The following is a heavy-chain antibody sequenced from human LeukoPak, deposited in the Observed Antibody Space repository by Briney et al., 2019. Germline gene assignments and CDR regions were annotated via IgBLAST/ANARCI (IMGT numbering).Heavy chain of an antibody. CDR1: GFTFSSYS. CDR3: ARDGPRAFDY. J-gene: IGHJ4*02. CDR2: ISSSSSYI. V-gene: IGHV3-21*01. Sequence: GGSLRLSCAASGFTFSSYSMDWVRQAPGKGLEWVSSISSSSSYIYYADSVKGRFTISRDNAKNSLYLQMNSLRAEDTAVYYCARDGPRAFDYWGQGTLVTVSS.